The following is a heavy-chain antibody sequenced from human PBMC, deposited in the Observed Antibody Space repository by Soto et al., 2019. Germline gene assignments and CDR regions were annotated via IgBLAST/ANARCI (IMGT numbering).Heavy chain of an antibody. J-gene: IGHJ4*02. CDR3: ARAAPPAKRREIIHVDY. Sequence: GGSLRLSCAASGFTFSSYSMNWVRQAPGKGLEWVSYISSSSSTIYYADSVKGRFTISRDNAKNSLYLQMNSLRAEDTAVYYCARAAPPAKRREIIHVDYWGQGTLVTVSS. D-gene: IGHD2-21*01. CDR2: ISSSSSTI. CDR1: GFTFSSYS. V-gene: IGHV3-48*01.